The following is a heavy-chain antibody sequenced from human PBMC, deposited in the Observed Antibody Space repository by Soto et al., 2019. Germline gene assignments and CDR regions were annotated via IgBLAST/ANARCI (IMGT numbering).Heavy chain of an antibody. J-gene: IGHJ4*02. V-gene: IGHV1-2*02. D-gene: IGHD3-3*01. CDR3: ARGAIHHGDF. CDR2: LNPKSGGT. Sequence: ASVKVSCKASGYTFTAYYVHWVRQAPGRGLEWVGWLNPKSGGTKYAQNFQGRVTMTRDASINTAYMDLRNLRSDDTAVYFCARGAIHHGDFWGQGTLVTVSS. CDR1: GYTFTAYY.